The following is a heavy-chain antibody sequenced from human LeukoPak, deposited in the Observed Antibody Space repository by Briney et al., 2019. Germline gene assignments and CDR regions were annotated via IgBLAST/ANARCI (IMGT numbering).Heavy chain of an antibody. J-gene: IGHJ6*02. Sequence: GGSLRLSCAASGLTFSSYAMHWVRQAPGKGLEWVAVISYDGSNKYYADSVKGRFTISRDNSKNTLYLQMNSLRAEDTAVYYCARAGAGGYSYGYYYYGMDVWGQGTTVTVSS. CDR2: ISYDGSNK. V-gene: IGHV3-30-3*01. D-gene: IGHD5-18*01. CDR1: GLTFSSYA. CDR3: ARAGAGGYSYGYYYYGMDV.